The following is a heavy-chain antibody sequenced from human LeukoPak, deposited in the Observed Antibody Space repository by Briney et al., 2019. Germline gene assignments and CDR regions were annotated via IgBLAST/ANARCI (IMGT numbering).Heavy chain of an antibody. Sequence: GGSLRLSCAASGFTFSGYAMSWVRQAPGKGLEWVSAISGSGGSTYYADSVKGRFTISRDNSKNTLYLQMNSLRAEDTAVYYCAQTAYDSSGYYSYDAFDIWGQGTMVTVSS. V-gene: IGHV3-23*01. D-gene: IGHD3-22*01. J-gene: IGHJ3*02. CDR2: ISGSGGST. CDR3: AQTAYDSSGYYSYDAFDI. CDR1: GFTFSGYA.